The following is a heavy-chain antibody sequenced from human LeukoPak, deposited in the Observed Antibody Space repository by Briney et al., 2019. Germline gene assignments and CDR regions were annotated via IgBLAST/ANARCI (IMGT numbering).Heavy chain of an antibody. V-gene: IGHV1-18*01. J-gene: IGHJ4*02. CDR3: ARGREEYYGSGSYLDY. CDR2: ISAYNGNT. D-gene: IGHD3-10*01. CDR1: GYTFTSYG. Sequence: ASVKVSCKASGYTFTSYGISWVRQAPGQGLEWMGWISAYNGNTNYAQKPQGRVTMTTDTSTSTAYMELRSLRSDDTAVYYCARGREEYYGSGSYLDYWGQGTLVTVSS.